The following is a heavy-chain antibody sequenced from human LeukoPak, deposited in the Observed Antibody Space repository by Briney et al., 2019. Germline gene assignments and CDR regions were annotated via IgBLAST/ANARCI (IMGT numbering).Heavy chain of an antibody. V-gene: IGHV1-2*06. CDR3: ARGGMGRASGSYYQP. CDR1: GYTFTGYY. CDR2: INPNSGDT. D-gene: IGHD3-10*01. Sequence: ASVKVSCKASGYTFTGYYMHWVRQAPGQGLEWMGRINPNSGDTDYAQKFQGRVTMTRDTSISTACMELSRLRSDDTAVYYCARGGMGRASGSYYQPWGQGTLVTVSS. J-gene: IGHJ5*02.